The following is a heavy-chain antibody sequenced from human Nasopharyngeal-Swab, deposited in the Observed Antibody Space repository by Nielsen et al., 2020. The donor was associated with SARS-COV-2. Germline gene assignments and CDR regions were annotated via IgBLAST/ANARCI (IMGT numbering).Heavy chain of an antibody. Sequence: GESLKISCAASGFTFSDYYMSWIRQAPGKGLEWVSYISSSGSTIYYADSVKGRFTISRDNAKNSLYLQMNSLRAEDTGVYYCAKVTTRSHPNIWGQGTMVTVSS. D-gene: IGHD4-17*01. CDR3: AKVTTRSHPNI. CDR1: GFTFSDYY. V-gene: IGHV3-11*01. J-gene: IGHJ3*02. CDR2: ISSSGSTI.